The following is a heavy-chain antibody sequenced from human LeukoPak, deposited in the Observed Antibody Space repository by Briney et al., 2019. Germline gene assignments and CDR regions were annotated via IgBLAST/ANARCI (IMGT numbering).Heavy chain of an antibody. CDR3: TRDRPSGNITMIRGVTLDH. V-gene: IGHV3-48*03. D-gene: IGHD3-10*01. CDR1: GFTFRSYE. Sequence: GGSLRLSCAASGFTFRSYEMNWVRQAPGTGLEWISYISRSGIAMYYADSVKGRFTISRDNAKNSLYLHMNSLRAEDTAVYYCTRDRPSGNITMIRGVTLDHWGQGTLVTVSS. CDR2: ISRSGIAM. J-gene: IGHJ4*02.